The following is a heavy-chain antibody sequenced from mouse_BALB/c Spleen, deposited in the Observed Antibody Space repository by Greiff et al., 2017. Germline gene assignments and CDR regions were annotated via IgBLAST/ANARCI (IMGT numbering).Heavy chain of an antibody. CDR3: AREDGNYFDY. CDR2: ISSGGSYT. D-gene: IGHD2-1*01. CDR1: GFTFSSYG. Sequence: DVKLQESGGDLVKPGGSLKLSCAASGFTFSSYGMSWVRQTPDKRLEWVATISSGGSYTYYPDSVKGRFTISRDNAKNTLYLQMSSLKSEDTAMYYCAREDGNYFDYWGQGTTLTVSS. J-gene: IGHJ2*01. V-gene: IGHV5-6*02.